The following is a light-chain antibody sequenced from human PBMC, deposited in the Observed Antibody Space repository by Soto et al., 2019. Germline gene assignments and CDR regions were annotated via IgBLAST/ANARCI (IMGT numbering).Light chain of an antibody. CDR3: QQHANWPLT. J-gene: IGKJ4*01. CDR2: GAS. Sequence: DIVLTQSPGTLSLSPGERATLSCRASQTVRSSSLAWYQQKPGQAPRLLIFGASTRAAGFPDRFSGSGSGTDFTLTISSLEPEDFAVYYCQQHANWPLTFGGGTKVDIK. V-gene: IGKV3-20*01. CDR1: QTVRSSS.